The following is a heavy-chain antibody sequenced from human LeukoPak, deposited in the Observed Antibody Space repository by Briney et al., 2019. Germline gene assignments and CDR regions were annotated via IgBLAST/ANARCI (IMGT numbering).Heavy chain of an antibody. D-gene: IGHD5-12*01. CDR2: INHSGST. CDR3: ARDGYKYFDY. J-gene: IGHJ4*02. CDR1: GGSFSGYY. Sequence: SETLSLTCAVYGGSFSGYYWSWIRQPPGKGLEWIGEINHSGSTNYNPSLKSRVTISVDTSKNQFSLKLSPVTAADTAVYYCARDGYKYFDYWGQGTLVTVSS. V-gene: IGHV4-34*01.